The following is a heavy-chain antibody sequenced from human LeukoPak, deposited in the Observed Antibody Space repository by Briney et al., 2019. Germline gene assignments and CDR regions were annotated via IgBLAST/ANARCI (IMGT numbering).Heavy chain of an antibody. CDR2: IRSKANSYTT. CDR3: AKDRAAAQYYFDY. CDR1: GFTFSGSA. V-gene: IGHV3-73*01. J-gene: IGHJ4*02. Sequence: PGGSLRLSCAASGFTFSGSAMHWVRQASGKGLEWVGRIRSKANSYTTAYAAPVKGRFTISRDNSKNTLYLQMNSLRAEDTAVYYCAKDRAAAQYYFDYWGQGTLVTVSS. D-gene: IGHD6-13*01.